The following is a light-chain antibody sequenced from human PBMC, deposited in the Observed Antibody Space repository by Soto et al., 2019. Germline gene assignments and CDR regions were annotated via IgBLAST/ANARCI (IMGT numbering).Light chain of an antibody. CDR1: QSILYW. V-gene: IGKV1-5*01. CDR3: QQYKSYSYT. CDR2: DAS. J-gene: IGKJ2*01. Sequence: DIQMTQSPSTLSASVGDRVTITCRASQSILYWLAWFQQKPGKAPKLLIYDASTLGSGVPSRFSGSGSGTEFTLTISGLQPDDFASYYCQQYKSYSYTFGQGTKLEIK.